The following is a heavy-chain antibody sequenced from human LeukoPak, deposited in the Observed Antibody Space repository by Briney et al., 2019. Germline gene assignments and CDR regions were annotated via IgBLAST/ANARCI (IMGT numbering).Heavy chain of an antibody. CDR1: GGTFSSYA. Sequence: ASVKVSCKASGGTFSSYAISWVRQAPGQGLEWMGGIIPIFGTANYAQKFQGRVTITADESTSTAYMELSSLRSEDTAVYYCARDSYCSSTSCYTDGMDVWGQGTTVTVSS. V-gene: IGHV1-69*13. CDR3: ARDSYCSSTSCYTDGMDV. CDR2: IIPIFGTA. D-gene: IGHD2-2*02. J-gene: IGHJ6*02.